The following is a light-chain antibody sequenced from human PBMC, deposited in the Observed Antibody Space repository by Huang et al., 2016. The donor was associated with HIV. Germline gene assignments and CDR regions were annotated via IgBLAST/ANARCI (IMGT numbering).Light chain of an antibody. V-gene: IGKV3-15*01. CDR3: QQFNNWPYT. Sequence: DILMTQSPATLSVSPGERATLSCRASQNVGSNLAWYQQKPGQAPRLLIYGASTRATGIPARLSGSGSGTEFTLTISSLQSEDFAGYFCQQFNNWPYTFGQGTKLEIK. J-gene: IGKJ2*01. CDR1: QNVGSN. CDR2: GAS.